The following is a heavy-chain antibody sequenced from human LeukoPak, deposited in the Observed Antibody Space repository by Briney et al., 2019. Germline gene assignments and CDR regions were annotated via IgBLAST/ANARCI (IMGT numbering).Heavy chain of an antibody. V-gene: IGHV3-33*01. CDR1: GFTFRNYG. D-gene: IGHD6-19*01. CDR2: IWYDGSKQ. J-gene: IGHJ6*02. CDR3: ATVRRGSSGWYADV. Sequence: GRSLRLSCVASGFTFRNYGMPWVRQAPGKGLEWVAVIWYDGSKQNYADSMKGRFTISRDNSKSTLYLQMNSLRAEDTAVYYCATVRRGSSGWYADVWGRGTTVTVSS.